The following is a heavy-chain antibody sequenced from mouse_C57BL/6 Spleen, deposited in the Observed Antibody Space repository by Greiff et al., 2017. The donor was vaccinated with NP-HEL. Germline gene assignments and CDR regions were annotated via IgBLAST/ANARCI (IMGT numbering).Heavy chain of an antibody. CDR2: INPSTGGT. CDR3: ARYFAYGAWFAY. V-gene: IGHV1-42*01. J-gene: IGHJ3*01. D-gene: IGHD1-1*01. Sequence: VQLQQSGPELVKPGASVKISCKASGYSFTGYYMNWVKQSPEKSLEWIGEINPSTGGTTYNQKLKAKVTLTVDKSSSTAYMQLKCLTSEDTAVYYCARYFAYGAWFAYWGQGTLVTVSA. CDR1: GYSFTGYY.